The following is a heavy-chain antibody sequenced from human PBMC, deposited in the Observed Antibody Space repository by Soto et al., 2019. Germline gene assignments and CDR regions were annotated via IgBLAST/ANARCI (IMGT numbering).Heavy chain of an antibody. CDR2: INPNSGGT. V-gene: IGHV1-2*02. D-gene: IGHD6-13*01. CDR1: GYTFTGYY. Sequence: ASVKVSCKASGYTFTGYYMHWVRQAPGQGLEWMGWINPNSGGTNYAQKFQGRVTMTRDTSISTAYMELSRLRSDDTAVYYCARDSIAAAGTDAFDIWGQGTMVTVS. J-gene: IGHJ3*02. CDR3: ARDSIAAAGTDAFDI.